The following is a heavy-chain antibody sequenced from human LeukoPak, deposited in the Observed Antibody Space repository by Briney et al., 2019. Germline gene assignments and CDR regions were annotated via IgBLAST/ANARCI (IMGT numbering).Heavy chain of an antibody. CDR2: ITSGSSYI. D-gene: IGHD3-10*02. J-gene: IGHJ6*04. Sequence: AGGSLRLSCAASGFTFSSYNMNWVRQAPGKGLEWVSSITSGSSYIYYADSVKGRFTISRDNAKNSLYLQMNSLRAEDTAVYYCAELGITMIGGVWGKGTTVTISS. V-gene: IGHV3-21*01. CDR3: AELGITMIGGV. CDR1: GFTFSSYN.